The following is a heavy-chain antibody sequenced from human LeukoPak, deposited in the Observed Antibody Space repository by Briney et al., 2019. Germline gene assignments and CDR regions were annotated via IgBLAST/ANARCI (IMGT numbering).Heavy chain of an antibody. V-gene: IGHV3-21*01. CDR1: GFTFCSYS. CDR2: ISSSSSHI. CDR3: ARYGSSMTRVTGLDY. J-gene: IGHJ4*02. Sequence: GGSLTLSCSASGFTFCSYSMNWVRQAPVKGLVCVSSISSSSSHIYYADSVKGPFTMYRDKAKNYLYLHINSLRAEASDVYYWARYGSSMTRVTGLDYWGQGTLVTVSS. D-gene: IGHD4-11*01.